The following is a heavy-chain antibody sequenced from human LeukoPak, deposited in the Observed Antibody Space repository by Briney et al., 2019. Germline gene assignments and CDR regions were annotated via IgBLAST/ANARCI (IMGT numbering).Heavy chain of an antibody. J-gene: IGHJ4*02. CDR3: ARVPLEWELLGLDY. V-gene: IGHV1-2*02. CDR1: GYTFTGYY. Sequence: GASVKVSCKASGYTFTGYYMHWVRQAPGQGLEWMGWINPNSGGTNYAQKFQGRVTMTRDTSISTAYMELSRLRSDDTAVYYCARVPLEWELLGLDYWGQGTLVTVSP. D-gene: IGHD1-26*01. CDR2: INPNSGGT.